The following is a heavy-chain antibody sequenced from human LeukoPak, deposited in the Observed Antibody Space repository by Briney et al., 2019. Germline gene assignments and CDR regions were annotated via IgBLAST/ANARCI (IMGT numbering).Heavy chain of an antibody. D-gene: IGHD5-18*01. CDR3: ARGGYSYGSQPDNFDY. CDR1: GGSISSGDYY. J-gene: IGHJ4*02. V-gene: IGHV4-30-4*08. Sequence: PSETLSLTCTVSGGSISSGDYYWSWIRQPPGKGLEWIGHIYYSGSTYYNPSLKSRVIISVDTSKNQFSLKLSSVTAADTAVYYCARGGYSYGSQPDNFDYWGQGTLVTVSS. CDR2: IYYSGST.